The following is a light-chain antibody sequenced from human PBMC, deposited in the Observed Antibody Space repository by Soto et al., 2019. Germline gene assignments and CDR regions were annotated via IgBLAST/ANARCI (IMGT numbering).Light chain of an antibody. Sequence: DIQLTQSPSSLSASAGDRVTITCRATQHIRSSLNWYQQKPGKAPKLLIFAASSLQSGVPSRFSGSRSGPDFTLTISSLQPEDFATYYCQQHYNTPRTFGQGTKVDIK. CDR2: AAS. V-gene: IGKV1-39*01. J-gene: IGKJ1*01. CDR1: QHIRSS. CDR3: QQHYNTPRT.